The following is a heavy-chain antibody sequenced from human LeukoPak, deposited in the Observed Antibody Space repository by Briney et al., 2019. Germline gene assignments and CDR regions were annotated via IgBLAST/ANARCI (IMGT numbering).Heavy chain of an antibody. J-gene: IGHJ4*02. V-gene: IGHV4-59*01. Sequence: SETLSLTCTVPGGSIRSYYWSWIRRPPGKGLEWNGYIYYSGSTHYNPSLKSRVTISVDTSKNQFSLELSSVTAADTAVYYCARVGRIVGAPFDYWGQGTLVTVSS. CDR2: IYYSGST. CDR1: GGSIRSYY. D-gene: IGHD1-26*01. CDR3: ARVGRIVGAPFDY.